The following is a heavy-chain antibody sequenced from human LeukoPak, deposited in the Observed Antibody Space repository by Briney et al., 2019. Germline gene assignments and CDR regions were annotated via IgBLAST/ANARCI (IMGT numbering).Heavy chain of an antibody. CDR3: AKVYGREYYYGSGSYPNYYYYGMDV. D-gene: IGHD3-10*01. CDR1: GFTFSSYA. J-gene: IGHJ6*02. V-gene: IGHV3-23*01. Sequence: PGGSLRLSCAASGFTFSSYAMSWVRQAPGKGLEWVSAISGSGGSTYYADSVKGRFTISRDDSKNTLYLQMNSLRAEDTAVYYCAKVYGREYYYGSGSYPNYYYYGMDVWGQGTTVTVSS. CDR2: ISGSGGST.